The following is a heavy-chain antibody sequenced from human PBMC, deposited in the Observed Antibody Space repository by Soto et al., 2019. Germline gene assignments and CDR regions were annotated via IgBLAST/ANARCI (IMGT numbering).Heavy chain of an antibody. CDR2: ISAYNGNT. CDR3: ARDRYCSGGSCYHSDY. J-gene: IGHJ4*02. V-gene: IGHV1-18*01. Sequence: QVQLVQSGAEVKKPGASVKDSCKASGYTFTSYGISWVRQAPGQGLEWMGWISAYNGNTNYAQKLQGRVTMTTDTSTRTAFMELRSLRSDDTAVYYCARDRYCSGGSCYHSDYWGQGTLVTVSS. D-gene: IGHD2-15*01. CDR1: GYTFTSYG.